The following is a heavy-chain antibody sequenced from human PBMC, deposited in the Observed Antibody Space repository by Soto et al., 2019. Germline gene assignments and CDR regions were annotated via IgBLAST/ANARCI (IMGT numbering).Heavy chain of an antibody. CDR2: ISPYTGNT. V-gene: IGHV1-18*01. D-gene: IGHD3-16*01. CDR3: VMVDNYVTPTPQDV. J-gene: IGHJ6*02. CDR1: GYIFVNYG. Sequence: QVQLVQSGDEVKKPGASVKVSCKASGYIFVNYGIAWVRQAPRQGLEWMGWISPYTGNTHSASKVQGSLTMTTDTSASTAYMDLWSLTSDDTAVYYCVMVDNYVTPTPQDVWGQGTTVTVSS.